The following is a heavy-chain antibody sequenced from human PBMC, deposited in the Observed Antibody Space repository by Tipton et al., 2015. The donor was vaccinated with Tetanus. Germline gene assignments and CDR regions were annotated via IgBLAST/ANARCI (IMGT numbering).Heavy chain of an antibody. V-gene: IGHV6-1*01. CDR1: GGSIGTYH. D-gene: IGHD1-26*01. J-gene: IGHJ5*02. CDR3: ARWGADEWDFYP. CDR2: THYRSKWYH. Sequence: TLSLTCTVSGGSIGTYHWNWIRQSPSRGLEWLGRTHYRSKWYHDYAASVKSRITINPDASKNQFSLQMNSVTPEDTAVYFCARWGADEWDFYPWGQGTLVTVSS.